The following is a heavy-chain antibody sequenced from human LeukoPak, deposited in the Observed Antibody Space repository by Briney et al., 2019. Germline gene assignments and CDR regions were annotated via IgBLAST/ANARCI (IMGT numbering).Heavy chain of an antibody. CDR1: GFTFSSYS. J-gene: IGHJ4*02. Sequence: GGSLRLSCAASGFTFSSYSMNWVRQAPGKGLEWVSYISSSSSTIYYADSVKGRFTISRDNAKNSLYLQMNSLRAEDTAVYYCARVSAMVTDYWGQGTLVTVSS. CDR2: ISSSSSTI. V-gene: IGHV3-48*04. D-gene: IGHD5-18*01. CDR3: ARVSAMVTDY.